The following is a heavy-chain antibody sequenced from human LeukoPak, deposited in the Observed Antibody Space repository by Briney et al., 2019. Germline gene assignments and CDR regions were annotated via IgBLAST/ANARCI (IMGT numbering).Heavy chain of an antibody. J-gene: IGHJ4*02. D-gene: IGHD3-3*01. Sequence: GGSLRLSCAASGFTFEDYAMHWVRQGPGKGLEWVSLISGNGNNIYYADPVKGRFTISRDNSKNSLYLQMNSLRTEDTALYYCAKDLPQYYDFWSGYYGGFDYWGQGTLVTVSS. CDR2: ISGNGNNI. V-gene: IGHV3-43*02. CDR1: GFTFEDYA. CDR3: AKDLPQYYDFWSGYYGGFDY.